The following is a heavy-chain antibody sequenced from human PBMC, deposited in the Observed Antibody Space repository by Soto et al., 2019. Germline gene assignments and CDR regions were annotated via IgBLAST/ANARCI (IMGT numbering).Heavy chain of an antibody. J-gene: IGHJ6*02. CDR3: AKGGGSGWSYYCYGMDV. V-gene: IGHV3-9*01. CDR1: GLILDDSA. D-gene: IGHD6-19*01. Sequence: SLYLWCASSGLILDDSAMHWVRHAAGKGLGWVSGISWNSGTIGYADSVKGRFTISRDNAKNSLYLQMNSLRAEDTALYYCAKGGGSGWSYYCYGMDVWGQGTTVTVSS. CDR2: ISWNSGTI.